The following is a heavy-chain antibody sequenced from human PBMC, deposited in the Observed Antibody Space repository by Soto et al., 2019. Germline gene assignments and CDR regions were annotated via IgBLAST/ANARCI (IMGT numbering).Heavy chain of an antibody. CDR2: ISAYNGNT. CDR3: ARDGSSTSSDYYYYGMDV. V-gene: IGHV1-18*01. D-gene: IGHD2-2*01. J-gene: IGHJ6*02. CDR1: GYTFTSYG. Sequence: ASVKVSCKASGYTFTSYGISWVRQAPGQGLEWMGWISAYNGNTNYAQKLKGRVTMTTDTSTSTAYMELRSLRSDDTAVYYCARDGSSTSSDYYYYGMDVWGQGTTVTVSS.